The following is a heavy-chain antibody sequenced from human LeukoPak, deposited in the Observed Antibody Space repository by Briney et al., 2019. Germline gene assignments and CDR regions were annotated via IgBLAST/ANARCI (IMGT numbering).Heavy chain of an antibody. J-gene: IGHJ4*02. CDR2: IYSSGST. CDR1: GFIVSSNY. Sequence: GGSLRLSCAASGFIVSSNYMSWVRQAPGRGLEWVSLIYSSGSTYYADSVRGRFTISRDNSKNTLFLQMNNLRAEDTAVYYCAKDRDCSSTSCYVPFDSWGQGTLVTVSS. D-gene: IGHD2-2*01. CDR3: AKDRDCSSTSCYVPFDS. V-gene: IGHV3-53*01.